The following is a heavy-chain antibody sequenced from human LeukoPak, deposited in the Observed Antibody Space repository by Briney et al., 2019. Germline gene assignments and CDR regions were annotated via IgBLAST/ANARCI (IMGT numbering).Heavy chain of an antibody. D-gene: IGHD6-13*01. J-gene: IGHJ5*02. CDR2: TYYRSKWYN. Sequence: SQTLSLTCAISGDSVSSNNTAWNWIRQSPSRGLEWLGRTYYRSKWYNDYAVSVKSRITINPDTSKNQFSLQLNSVTPEDTAVYYCARAAETIAAAGTFDPWGQGTLVTVSS. V-gene: IGHV6-1*01. CDR1: GDSVSSNNTA. CDR3: ARAAETIAAAGTFDP.